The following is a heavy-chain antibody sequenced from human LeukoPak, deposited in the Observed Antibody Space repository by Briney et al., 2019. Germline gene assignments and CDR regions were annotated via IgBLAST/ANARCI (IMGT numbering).Heavy chain of an antibody. Sequence: GGSLRLSCAASGFTFSSYSMNWVRQAPGKGLEWVSYISSSSSTIYYADSVKGRFTISRDNAKNSLYLQMNSLRAEDTAVYYCARDQYYYDSSGSSWYMDVWGKGTTVTISS. V-gene: IGHV3-48*04. J-gene: IGHJ6*03. CDR2: ISSSSSTI. CDR3: ARDQYYYDSSGSSWYMDV. CDR1: GFTFSSYS. D-gene: IGHD3-22*01.